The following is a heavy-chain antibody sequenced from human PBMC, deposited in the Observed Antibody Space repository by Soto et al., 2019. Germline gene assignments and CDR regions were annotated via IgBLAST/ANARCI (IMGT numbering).Heavy chain of an antibody. CDR1: GYTFTSYA. V-gene: IGHV1-3*01. CDR3: ARDSRPTPDAFDI. Sequence: ASVKVSCKASGYTFTSYAMHWVRQAPGQRLEWMGWINAGNGNTKYSQKFQGRVTITADESTSTAYMELSSLRSEDTAVYYCARDSRPTPDAFDIWGQGKMVTVSS. CDR2: INAGNGNT. J-gene: IGHJ3*02. D-gene: IGHD2-15*01.